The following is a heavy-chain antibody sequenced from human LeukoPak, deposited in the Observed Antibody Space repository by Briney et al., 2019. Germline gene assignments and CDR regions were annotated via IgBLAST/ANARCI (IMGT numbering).Heavy chain of an antibody. CDR2: ISSSSSYI. CDR1: GFTFSSYS. D-gene: IGHD5-18*01. Sequence: GGSLRLSCAASGFTFSSYSMNWVRQAPGKGLEWVSSISSSSSYIYYADSVKGRFTISRDNAKNSLYLQMNSLRAEDTAVYYCASGGKYSYDRDYFDYWGQGTLVTVSS. CDR3: ASGGKYSYDRDYFDY. J-gene: IGHJ4*02. V-gene: IGHV3-21*01.